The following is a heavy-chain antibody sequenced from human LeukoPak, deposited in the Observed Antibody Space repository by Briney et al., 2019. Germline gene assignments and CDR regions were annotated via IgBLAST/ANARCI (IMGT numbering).Heavy chain of an antibody. CDR2: ISYRGST. V-gene: IGHV4-59*01. D-gene: IGHD3-10*01. CDR1: RGSISSYY. Sequence: SETLSLTCNVSRGSISSYYWTWIRQPPGKGLEWIGYISYRGSTNYNPSLKSRVTISVDTSKNQFSLKLSSVTAADTAVYYCARVIRPSYYYYMDVWGKGTTVTVSS. J-gene: IGHJ6*03. CDR3: ARVIRPSYYYYMDV.